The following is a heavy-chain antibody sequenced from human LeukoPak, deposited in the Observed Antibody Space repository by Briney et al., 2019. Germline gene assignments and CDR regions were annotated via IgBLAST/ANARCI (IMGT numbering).Heavy chain of an antibody. D-gene: IGHD6-13*01. CDR2: INHSGST. Sequence: SETLSLTCAVYGGSFSGYYWSWIRQPPGKGLEWIGEINHSGSTNYNPSLKSRVTISVDTSKNQFSLKLSSVTAADTAVYYCASILIAAAGTESVDYWGQGTLVTVSS. V-gene: IGHV4-34*01. J-gene: IGHJ4*02. CDR3: ASILIAAAGTESVDY. CDR1: GGSFSGYY.